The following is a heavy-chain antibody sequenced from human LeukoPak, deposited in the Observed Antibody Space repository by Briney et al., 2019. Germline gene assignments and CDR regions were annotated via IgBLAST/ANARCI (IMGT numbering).Heavy chain of an antibody. J-gene: IGHJ4*02. CDR3: AKGGYDYVEVAYFDF. V-gene: IGHV3-23*01. Sequence: GGSLRLSCAASGFSFNNYAMSWVRQAPGKGLEWVSIIIASSGSTCYAESVKGRFTISRDNSKNTLYLQMNSLRVEDTAVYYCAKGGYDYVEVAYFDFWGQGTLVTVCS. CDR1: GFSFNNYA. CDR2: IIASSGST. D-gene: IGHD5-12*01.